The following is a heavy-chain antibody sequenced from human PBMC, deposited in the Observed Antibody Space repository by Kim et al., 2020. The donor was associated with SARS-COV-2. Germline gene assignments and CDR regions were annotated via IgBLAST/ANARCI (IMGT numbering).Heavy chain of an antibody. D-gene: IGHD3-16*02. J-gene: IGHJ4*02. CDR2: IYTSGRT. CDR1: GDSLSSDY. CDR3: ASALGH. Sequence: SETLSRTCTVSGDSLSSDYWSWNRQPAGKGLEWSGRIYTSGRTNYNPSLQSRVTMSVDMSKNQFSLKLSVVTAADTAVYNCASALGHWGQGTLVTDSA. V-gene: IGHV4-4*07.